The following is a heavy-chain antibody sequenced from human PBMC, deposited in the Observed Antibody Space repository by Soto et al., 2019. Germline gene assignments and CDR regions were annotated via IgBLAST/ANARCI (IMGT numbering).Heavy chain of an antibody. J-gene: IGHJ4*02. CDR1: GFTFSSYW. V-gene: IGHV3-74*01. Sequence: PGGSLRLSCAASGFTFSSYWMHWVRQAPGKGLVWVSRINSDGSSTSYADSVKGRFTISRDNAKNTLYLQMNSLRAEDTAVYYCARSPLWFGERYWDYWGQGTLVTSPQ. CDR3: ARSPLWFGERYWDY. D-gene: IGHD3-10*01. CDR2: INSDGSST.